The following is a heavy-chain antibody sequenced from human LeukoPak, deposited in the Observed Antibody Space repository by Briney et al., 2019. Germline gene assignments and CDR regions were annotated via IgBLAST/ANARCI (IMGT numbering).Heavy chain of an antibody. Sequence: ASVKVSCKASGYTFTSYGISLVRQAPGQGLEWMGWISAYNGNTNYAQKLQGRVTMTTDTSTSTAYMELRSLRSDDTAVYYCARNGKRGYSYGYVDYWGQGTLVTVSS. D-gene: IGHD5-18*01. CDR1: GYTFTSYG. CDR3: ARNGKRGYSYGYVDY. V-gene: IGHV1-18*01. CDR2: ISAYNGNT. J-gene: IGHJ4*02.